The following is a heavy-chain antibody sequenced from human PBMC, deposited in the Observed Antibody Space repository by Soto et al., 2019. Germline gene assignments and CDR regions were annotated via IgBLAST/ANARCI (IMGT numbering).Heavy chain of an antibody. CDR2: TSYSGST. V-gene: IGHV4-30-4*01. CDR1: GASISSGDDY. Sequence: PSETLSLTCNVSGASISSGDDYWSWIRQPPGKGLEWIGCTSYSGSTYYNPSLKSRVTISVDTSKNQFSLKLSSVTAADTAVYYCARRYGSAIDYWGQGTLVTVSS. J-gene: IGHJ4*02. D-gene: IGHD1-26*01. CDR3: ARRYGSAIDY.